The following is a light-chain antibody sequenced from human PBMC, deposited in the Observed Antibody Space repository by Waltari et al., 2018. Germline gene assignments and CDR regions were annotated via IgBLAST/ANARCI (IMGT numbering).Light chain of an antibody. V-gene: IGKV3-11*01. CDR3: QQRSNWTPHT. J-gene: IGKJ2*01. CDR1: QSVGSY. CDR2: DAS. Sequence: DTVLTQSPATLSLSPGDTATLSCRASQSVGSYLAWYQQKPGQPPRLLIYDASNRATGVPARFRGSGSGTEFTLTISSLEAEYFAVYYCQQRSNWTPHTFGQGARLDIK.